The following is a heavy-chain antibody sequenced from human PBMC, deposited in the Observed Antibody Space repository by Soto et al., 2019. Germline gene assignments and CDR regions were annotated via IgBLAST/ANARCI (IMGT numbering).Heavy chain of an antibody. D-gene: IGHD6-6*01. Sequence: GGSLRLSCAASGFTFSSYGMHWVRQAPGKGLEWVAVIWYDGSNKYYADSVKGRFTISRDNSKNTLYLQMNSLRAEDTAVYYCAREGIAARPNTRNLDYWGQGTLVTVSS. CDR2: IWYDGSNK. CDR1: GFTFSSYG. V-gene: IGHV3-33*01. J-gene: IGHJ4*02. CDR3: AREGIAARPNTRNLDY.